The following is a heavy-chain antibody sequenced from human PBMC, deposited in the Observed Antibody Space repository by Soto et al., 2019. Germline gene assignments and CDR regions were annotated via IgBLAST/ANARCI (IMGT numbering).Heavy chain of an antibody. CDR2: IWYDGSNK. CDR1: GFTFSSYG. J-gene: IGHJ4*02. V-gene: IGHV3-33*01. Sequence: GSLRLSCAASGFTFSSYGMHWVRQAPGKGLEWVAVIWYDGSNKYYADSVKGRFTISRDNSKNTLYLQMNSLRAEDTAVYYCARGSITMVRGVSGYFDYWGQGTLVTVSS. D-gene: IGHD3-10*01. CDR3: ARGSITMVRGVSGYFDY.